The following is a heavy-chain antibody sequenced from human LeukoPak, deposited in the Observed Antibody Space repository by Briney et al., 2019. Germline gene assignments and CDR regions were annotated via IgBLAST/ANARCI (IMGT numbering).Heavy chain of an antibody. Sequence: SETLSLTCTVSGTSITNYYWAWIRQTPGKGLEWIGYIYPDGSTKYNPSLKSRGAISVDTSNIQFSLKVTSMTAADTAVYYCARQDYWGWFAPWGQGTLVIVSS. CDR2: IYPDGST. CDR3: ARQDYWGWFAP. D-gene: IGHD3-16*01. J-gene: IGHJ5*02. V-gene: IGHV4-4*09. CDR1: GTSITNYY.